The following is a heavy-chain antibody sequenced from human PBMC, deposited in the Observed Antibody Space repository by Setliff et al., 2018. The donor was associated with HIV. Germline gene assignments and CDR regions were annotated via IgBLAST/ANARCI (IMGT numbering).Heavy chain of an antibody. J-gene: IGHJ4*02. CDR1: GYTFTNYD. CDR3: ARSRPQISIFGLVQDY. Sequence: GASVKVSCKASGYTFTNYDINWVRQATGQGLEWMGWMSPKSGSTGYAQRFQGRVTMTRNTSISTVYMELSSLRSEDTAVYYCARSRPQISIFGLVQDYWGQGTLVTVSS. V-gene: IGHV1-8*02. D-gene: IGHD3-3*01. CDR2: MSPKSGST.